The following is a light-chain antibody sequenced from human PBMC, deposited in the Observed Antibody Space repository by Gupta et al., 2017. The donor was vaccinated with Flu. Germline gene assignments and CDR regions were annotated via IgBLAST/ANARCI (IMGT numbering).Light chain of an antibody. CDR3: VIWHGSAWV. Sequence: QAVVTQPSSLSASPGTSASLTCTLRSDIHVAMYRIYWYQQKPGSPPQYVLRYKSDSDKHQGSGVPSRFSGSKDASATAGILLISGLQSEDEDYYYCVIWHGSAWVIGGGTKLTVL. CDR2: YKSDSDK. J-gene: IGLJ3*02. V-gene: IGLV5-45*03. CDR1: SDIHVAMYR.